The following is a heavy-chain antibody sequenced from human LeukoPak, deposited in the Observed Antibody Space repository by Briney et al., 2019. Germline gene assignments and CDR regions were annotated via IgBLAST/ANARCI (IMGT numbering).Heavy chain of an antibody. CDR1: GFTFSTYW. Sequence: PGGSLRLSCAASGFTFSTYWMNWVRQAPGKGLVWVSRINSDGSTTRYTDSVKGRFTISRDNSKNTLSLQMNSPRVEDTAMYYCAKGVEPWLTYFDHWGQGTLVTVSS. V-gene: IGHV3-74*01. J-gene: IGHJ4*02. CDR3: AKGVEPWLTYFDH. CDR2: INSDGSTT. D-gene: IGHD5-18*01.